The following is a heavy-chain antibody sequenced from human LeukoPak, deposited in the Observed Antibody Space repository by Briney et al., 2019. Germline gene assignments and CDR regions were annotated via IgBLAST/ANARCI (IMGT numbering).Heavy chain of an antibody. Sequence: GASVKVSCKASGYTFTGYYMHWVRQAPGQGLEWMGIINPSGGSTSYAQKFQGRVTMTRDTSTSTVYMELSSLRSEDTAVYYCARDGSRYCSGGSCYMGFDYWGQGTLVTVSS. CDR3: ARDGSRYCSGGSCYMGFDY. J-gene: IGHJ4*02. V-gene: IGHV1-46*01. CDR1: GYTFTGYY. D-gene: IGHD2-15*01. CDR2: INPSGGST.